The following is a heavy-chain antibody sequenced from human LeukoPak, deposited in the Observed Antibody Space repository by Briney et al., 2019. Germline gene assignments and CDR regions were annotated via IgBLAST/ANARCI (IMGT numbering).Heavy chain of an antibody. J-gene: IGHJ6*03. V-gene: IGHV4-59*01. Sequence: PSETLSLTCTVSGGSISSYYWSWIRQPPGKGLEWIGYIYYSGSTNYNPSLKSRVTISVDTSKNQFSLKLSSVTAADTAVYYCARRGSGRFGRYQNYYYYYYMDVWGKGTTVTVSS. CDR2: IYYSGST. D-gene: IGHD3-10*01. CDR1: GGSISSYY. CDR3: ARRGSGRFGRYQNYYYYYYMDV.